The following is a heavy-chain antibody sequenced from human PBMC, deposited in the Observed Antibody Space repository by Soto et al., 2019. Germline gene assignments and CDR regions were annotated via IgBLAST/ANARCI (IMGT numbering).Heavy chain of an antibody. D-gene: IGHD2-15*01. CDR2: IHHDGGT. J-gene: IGHJ6*02. Sequence: QVQLQESGPGLVEPAGTLSLTCAVSGGPIRSYNWWSWVRQPPGKGLKWIGAIHHDGGTNYNTSLKSRVTISVDNAKNHLSLNLHSVTAVDSAIYYCVRIPDSHYAMEVWGQGTTVSVPS. CDR3: VRIPDSHYAMEV. CDR1: GGPIRSYNW. V-gene: IGHV4-4*02.